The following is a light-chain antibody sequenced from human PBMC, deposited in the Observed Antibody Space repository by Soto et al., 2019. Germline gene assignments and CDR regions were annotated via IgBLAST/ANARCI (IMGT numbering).Light chain of an antibody. Sequence: EIVLTQSPATLSVSPGERATLSCRASQSVSDNLAWYQQKPGQAPRLLIYGASSRATGIPDRFSGSGSGTDFTLTISRLEPEDFAVYYCQQYGSTPRTFGQGTRLEI. CDR2: GAS. CDR3: QQYGSTPRT. CDR1: QSVSDN. V-gene: IGKV3-20*01. J-gene: IGKJ5*01.